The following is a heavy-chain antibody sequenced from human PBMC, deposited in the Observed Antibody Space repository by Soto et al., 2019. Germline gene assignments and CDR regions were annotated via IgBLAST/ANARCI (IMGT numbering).Heavy chain of an antibody. V-gene: IGHV1-3*01. J-gene: IGHJ4*02. Sequence: ASVKVSCKASGYTFTSYAMHWVRQAPGQRLEWMGWINAGNGNTKYSQKFQGRVTITRDTSASTAYMELSSLRSEDTAVYYCARADCSGGSCYPTFDYWGQGTLVTSPQ. CDR2: INAGNGNT. CDR3: ARADCSGGSCYPTFDY. D-gene: IGHD2-15*01. CDR1: GYTFTSYA.